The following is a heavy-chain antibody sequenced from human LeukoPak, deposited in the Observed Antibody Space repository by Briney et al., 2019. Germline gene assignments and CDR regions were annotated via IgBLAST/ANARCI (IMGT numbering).Heavy chain of an antibody. V-gene: IGHV3-53*01. CDR1: GFTVSSNY. CDR3: ARDSRIGDYYYYGMDV. CDR2: IYSGGGT. J-gene: IGHJ6*02. D-gene: IGHD2-15*01. Sequence: TGGSLRLSCAASGFTVSSNYMSWVRQAPGKGLEWVSVIYSGGGTYYADSVKGRFTISRDNSKNTLYLQMNSLRAEDTAVYYCARDSRIGDYYYYGMDVWGQGTTVTVSS.